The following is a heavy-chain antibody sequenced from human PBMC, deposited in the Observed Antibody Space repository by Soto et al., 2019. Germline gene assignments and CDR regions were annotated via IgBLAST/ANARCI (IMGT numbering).Heavy chain of an antibody. J-gene: IGHJ6*02. CDR1: GFTFGYYA. CDR3: TRDQGYSSSWYLQYYYGMDV. V-gene: IGHV3-49*04. D-gene: IGHD6-13*01. Sequence: GGSLRLSCTASGFTFGYYAMGWVRQAPGKGLEWVGFIRSKAYGGTTEYAASVKGRFTISRDDSKSIAYLQMNSLKTEDTAVYYCTRDQGYSSSWYLQYYYGMDVWGQGTTVTVSS. CDR2: IRSKAYGGTT.